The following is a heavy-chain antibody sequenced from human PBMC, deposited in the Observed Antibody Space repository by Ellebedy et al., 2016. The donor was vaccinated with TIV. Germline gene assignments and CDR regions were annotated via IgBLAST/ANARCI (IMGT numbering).Heavy chain of an antibody. CDR1: GFTFGSYA. CDR3: AKTGGWFGESNRSFLVDV. J-gene: IGHJ6*02. Sequence: PGGSLRLSCPASGFTFGSYAMSWVRHILGKGQECVSGIGGVGTVTYYADSVRGRFTTSRENSKDTLYLQMNSLRAEDTAVYYCAKTGGWFGESNRSFLVDVWGQGTTVTVSS. D-gene: IGHD3-10*01. CDR2: IGGVGTVT. V-gene: IGHV3-23*01.